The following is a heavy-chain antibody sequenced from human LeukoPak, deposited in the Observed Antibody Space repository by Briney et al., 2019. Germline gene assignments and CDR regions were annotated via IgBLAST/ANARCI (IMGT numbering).Heavy chain of an antibody. CDR2: ISIDGSST. D-gene: IGHD3-22*01. V-gene: IGHV3-74*01. J-gene: IGHJ4*02. CDR3: ARGSGYYDSSGYCGY. CDR1: GFTFSSYS. Sequence: PGGSLRLSCAASGFTFSSYSMNWVRQAPGKGLVWLSRISIDGSSTNYADSVKGRFTISRDNAKNTVFLQMNSLRAEDTAVYYCARGSGYYDSSGYCGYWGQGTLVTVSS.